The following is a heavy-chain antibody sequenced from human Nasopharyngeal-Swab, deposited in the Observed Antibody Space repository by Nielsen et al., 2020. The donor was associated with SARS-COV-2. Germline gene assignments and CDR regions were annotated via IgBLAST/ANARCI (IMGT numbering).Heavy chain of an antibody. CDR1: GFTFSSYS. V-gene: IGHV3-21*01. J-gene: IGHJ3*02. CDR3: ARALRWGAFDI. CDR2: ISSSSSYI. D-gene: IGHD4-23*01. Sequence: GESLKISCAASGFTFSSYSMNWVRQAPGKGPEWVSSISSSSSYIYYADSVKGRFTISRDNAKNSLYLQMNSLRAEDTAVYYCARALRWGAFDIWGQGTMVTVSS.